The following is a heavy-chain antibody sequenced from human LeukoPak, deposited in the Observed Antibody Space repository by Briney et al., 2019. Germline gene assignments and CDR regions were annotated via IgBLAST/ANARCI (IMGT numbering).Heavy chain of an antibody. CDR1: GGSISSYY. V-gene: IGHV4-59*01. D-gene: IGHD1-26*01. CDR3: ARDKEGSYPYFDY. Sequence: EASETLSLTCTVSGGSISSYYWSWIRQPPGKGLEWIGYIYYSGSTNYNPSLKSRVTISVDTSKNQFSLKLSSVTAADTAVYYCARDKEGSYPYFDYWGQGTLVTGSS. CDR2: IYYSGST. J-gene: IGHJ4*02.